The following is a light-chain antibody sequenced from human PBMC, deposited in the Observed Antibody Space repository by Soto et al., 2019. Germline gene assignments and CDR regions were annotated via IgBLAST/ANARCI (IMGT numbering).Light chain of an antibody. CDR1: QTISSW. V-gene: IGKV1-5*01. CDR2: DAS. Sequence: DIQMTQSPSTLSGSVGDRVTITCRASQTISSWLAWYQQKPGKAPKLLIYDASSLESGVPSRFSGSGSGTEFTLTISSLQPDDFATYYCQQYISYPGTFGQGTKVDIK. CDR3: QQYISYPGT. J-gene: IGKJ1*01.